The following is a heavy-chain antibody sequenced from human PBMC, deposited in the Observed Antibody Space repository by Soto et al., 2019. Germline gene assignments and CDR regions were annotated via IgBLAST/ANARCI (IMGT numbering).Heavy chain of an antibody. J-gene: IGHJ4*02. D-gene: IGHD3-22*01. CDR3: ARDSVDYYDSSGYPEYYFDY. CDR2: INAGNGNT. Sequence: ASVKVSCKASGYTFTSYAMHCVRQAPGQRLEWMGWINAGNGNTKYSQKFQGRVTITRDTSASTAYMELSSLRSEDTAVYYCARDSVDYYDSSGYPEYYFDYWGQGTLVTVSS. CDR1: GYTFTSYA. V-gene: IGHV1-3*01.